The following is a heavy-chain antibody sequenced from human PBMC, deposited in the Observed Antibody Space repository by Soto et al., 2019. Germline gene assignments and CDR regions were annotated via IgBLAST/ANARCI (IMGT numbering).Heavy chain of an antibody. Sequence: GGSLRLSCAASGFTFSSYWMNWVRQAPGKGLEWVANINQDGNEDNLLDSVKGRFTISRDNAKNSLFLQMNSLRVDDTAVYYRARTGDGHHDFLDYWGQGALVTVSS. D-gene: IGHD1-1*01. V-gene: IGHV3-7*01. CDR3: ARTGDGHHDFLDY. J-gene: IGHJ4*02. CDR2: INQDGNED. CDR1: GFTFSSYW.